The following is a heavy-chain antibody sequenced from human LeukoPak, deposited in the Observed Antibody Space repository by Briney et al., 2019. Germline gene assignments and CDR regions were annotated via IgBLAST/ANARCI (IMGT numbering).Heavy chain of an antibody. CDR1: GFTFSSYA. CDR2: ISGSGGST. Sequence: PGGSLRLSCAASGFTFSSYAMSWVRQAPGKGLEWVSAISGSGGSTYYASSVKGRFTISRDNSKNTLYLQMSSLRAEDTAVYYCAKEGIPGRGLSWFDPWGQGTLATVSS. J-gene: IGHJ5*02. D-gene: IGHD2-2*01. CDR3: AKEGIPGRGLSWFDP. V-gene: IGHV3-23*01.